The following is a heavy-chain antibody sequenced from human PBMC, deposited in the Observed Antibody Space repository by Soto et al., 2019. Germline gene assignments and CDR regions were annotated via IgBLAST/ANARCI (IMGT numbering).Heavy chain of an antibody. V-gene: IGHV1-18*01. Sequence: QVQLVQSGAEVKKPGASVKVSCKASGYTFTSYGINWVRQAPGQGPEWMGWISGFNGNTNYAKKLQGRVTMTTDTSTSTDYMELRSLRYDDTAVYYCARDGYGSRPPVSYWGQGTQVTVSS. CDR2: ISGFNGNT. CDR1: GYTFTSYG. D-gene: IGHD6-13*01. CDR3: ARDGYGSRPPVSY. J-gene: IGHJ4*02.